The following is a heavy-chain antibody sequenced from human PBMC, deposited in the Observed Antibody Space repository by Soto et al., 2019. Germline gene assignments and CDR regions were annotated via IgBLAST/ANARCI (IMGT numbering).Heavy chain of an antibody. D-gene: IGHD2-15*01. V-gene: IGHV3-7*01. CDR2: INQDGSEK. Sequence: GGSLRLSCAASGFTFTDFWMGWVRQAPGKGLEWVANINQDGSEKYYVDSVKGRFTISRDNAKNSLYLQMNSLRPDDTAVYYCGTKLLRGQGALVTVSS. CDR3: GTKLL. J-gene: IGHJ4*02. CDR1: GFTFTDFW.